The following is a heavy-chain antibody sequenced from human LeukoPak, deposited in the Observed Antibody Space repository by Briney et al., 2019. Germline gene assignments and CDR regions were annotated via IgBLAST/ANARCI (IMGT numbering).Heavy chain of an antibody. Sequence: SETLSLTCTVSGGSISSYYWSWIRQPPGKGLEWIGSIHYSGTTTYNPSLKSRVTISVDTSKNQFSLKLSSVTAADTAVYYCAGGGDNYASGSSYGYYMDVWGKGTTVTVSS. J-gene: IGHJ6*03. CDR3: AGGGDNYASGSSYGYYMDV. CDR2: IHYSGTT. CDR1: GGSISSYY. D-gene: IGHD3-10*01. V-gene: IGHV4-59*01.